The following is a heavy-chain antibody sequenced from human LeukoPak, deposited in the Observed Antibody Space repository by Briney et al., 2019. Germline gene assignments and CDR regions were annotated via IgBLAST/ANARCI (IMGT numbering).Heavy chain of an antibody. Sequence: SETLSLTCTVSGGSISSYYWSWIRQPPGKGLEGIGYIYYSGSTNYNPSLKGRVTISVDTSKNQFSLKLSSVTAADTAVYYCARGQRFLEWLLQDYNWFDPWGQGTLVTVSS. CDR2: IYYSGST. CDR1: GGSISSYY. CDR3: ARGQRFLEWLLQDYNWFDP. D-gene: IGHD3-3*01. V-gene: IGHV4-59*01. J-gene: IGHJ5*02.